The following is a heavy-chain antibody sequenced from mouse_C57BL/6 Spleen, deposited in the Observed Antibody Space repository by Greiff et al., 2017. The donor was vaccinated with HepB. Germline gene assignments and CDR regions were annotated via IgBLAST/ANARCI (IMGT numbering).Heavy chain of an antibody. Sequence: VQLQQPGADLVKPGASVKLSCKASGYTFTSYWMQWVKQRPGQGLEWIGEIDPSDSYTNYNQKFKGKATLTVDTSSITAYMQLSSLTSEDSAVYYCARTTAFDYWGQGTTLTVSS. CDR3: ARTTAFDY. V-gene: IGHV1-50*01. J-gene: IGHJ2*01. CDR1: GYTFTSYW. D-gene: IGHD1-2*01. CDR2: IDPSDSYT.